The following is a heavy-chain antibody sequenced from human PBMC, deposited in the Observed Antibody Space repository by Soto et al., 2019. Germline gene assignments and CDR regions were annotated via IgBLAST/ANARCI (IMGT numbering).Heavy chain of an antibody. CDR3: ARLFTIFGVVEDTAYFDY. D-gene: IGHD3-3*01. Sequence: SVKVSCKASGGSFSNYAVNWVRQAPGQGLEWMGGIIPMFDTTNNAQKFQGRVTITADESTSTVYMELSSLRSEDTAVYYCARLFTIFGVVEDTAYFDYWGQGTLVTVSS. J-gene: IGHJ4*02. CDR1: GGSFSNYA. V-gene: IGHV1-69*13. CDR2: IIPMFDTT.